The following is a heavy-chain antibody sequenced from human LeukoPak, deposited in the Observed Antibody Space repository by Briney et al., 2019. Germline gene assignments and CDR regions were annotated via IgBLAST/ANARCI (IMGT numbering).Heavy chain of an antibody. Sequence: PGGSLRLSCAASGFTFGSYEMNWVRQAPGKGLEWVSYIGTIISTTYYADSVKGRFTVSRDDAKSSLYLQMSSLRAGDTAVYYCARNVYDLRGQWLVPSFDYWGQGTLVTVSS. CDR2: IGTIISTT. D-gene: IGHD6-19*01. CDR1: GFTFGSYE. V-gene: IGHV3-48*03. CDR3: ARNVYDLRGQWLVPSFDY. J-gene: IGHJ4*02.